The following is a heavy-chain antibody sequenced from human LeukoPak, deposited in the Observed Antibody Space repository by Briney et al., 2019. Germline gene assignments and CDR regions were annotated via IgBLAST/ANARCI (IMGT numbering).Heavy chain of an antibody. CDR3: ARLRSYDYVWGSFDY. CDR2: INPDSGGT. V-gene: IGHV1-2*03. D-gene: IGHD3-16*01. Sequence: LVASVKVSCKASGYTFTGYYMHWVRQAPGQGLEWMGWINPDSGGTNYAQKFQGRVTMTRDTSISTAYLELSWLRSDDTAVYSCARLRSYDYVWGSFDYWGQGTLVTVSS. CDR1: GYTFTGYY. J-gene: IGHJ4*02.